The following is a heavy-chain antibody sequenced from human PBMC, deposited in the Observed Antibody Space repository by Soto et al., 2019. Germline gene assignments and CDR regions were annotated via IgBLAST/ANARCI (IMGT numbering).Heavy chain of an antibody. J-gene: IGHJ6*02. Sequence: QVQLQQWGAGLLTPSETLSLTCAVYGGSFSGYYWSWIRQPPGKGLEWIGEINHSGSTNYNPSLKSRVTISVDTSKNQFSLKLSSVTAADTAVYYCARGPTVTNHYYYYYGMDVWGQGTTVTVSS. D-gene: IGHD4-17*01. CDR1: GGSFSGYY. CDR3: ARGPTVTNHYYYYYGMDV. CDR2: INHSGST. V-gene: IGHV4-34*01.